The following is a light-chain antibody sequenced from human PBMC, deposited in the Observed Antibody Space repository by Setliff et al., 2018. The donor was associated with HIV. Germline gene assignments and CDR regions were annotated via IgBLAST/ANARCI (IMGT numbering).Light chain of an antibody. CDR1: SSDVGGYNY. CDR2: DVT. V-gene: IGLV2-23*02. Sequence: QSALTQTASVSGSPGQSFTISCTGTSSDVGGYNYVSWYQQHPGKAPKLMIYDVTKRPSGVSDRFSGSKSGNTASLTISGLQADDEASYYCCSYAGSIVPPFGTGTKVTVL. J-gene: IGLJ1*01. CDR3: CSYAGSIVPP.